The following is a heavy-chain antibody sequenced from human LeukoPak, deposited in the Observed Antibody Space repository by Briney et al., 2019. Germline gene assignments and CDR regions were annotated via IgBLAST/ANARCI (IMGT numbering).Heavy chain of an antibody. Sequence: GGSLRLSCAASGFTFSSYSMNWVRQAPGKGLEWVSSISSSSYIYYADSVKGRFTTSRDNAKNSLYLQMNSLRAEDTAVYYCASIDSSGYYPDYWGQGTLVTVSS. V-gene: IGHV3-21*01. D-gene: IGHD3-22*01. J-gene: IGHJ4*02. CDR3: ASIDSSGYYPDY. CDR1: GFTFSSYS. CDR2: ISSSSYI.